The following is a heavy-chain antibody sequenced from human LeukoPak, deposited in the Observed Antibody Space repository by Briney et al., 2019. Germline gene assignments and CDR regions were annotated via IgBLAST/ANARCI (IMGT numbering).Heavy chain of an antibody. J-gene: IGHJ5*02. V-gene: IGHV5-51*01. CDR2: IYPGDSDA. CDR3: ARQPYGSGSWFDP. Sequence: NHGESLRISCNVSGDNFDIYWIAWVRQMPGKGLEWMGIIYPGDSDAKYSPSFQGQVTISADKSISTAYLQWSSLKASDTAMYYCARQPYGSGSWFDPWGQGTLVTVSS. D-gene: IGHD3-10*01. CDR1: GDNFDIYW.